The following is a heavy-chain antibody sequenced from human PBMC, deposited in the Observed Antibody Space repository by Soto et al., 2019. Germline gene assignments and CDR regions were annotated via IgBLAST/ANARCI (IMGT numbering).Heavy chain of an antibody. CDR1: GYTFTSYG. J-gene: IGHJ6*02. Sequence: ASVKVSCKASGYTFTSYGISWVRQAPGQGLEWMGWISAYNGNTNYAQKLQGRVTMTTDTSTSTAYMELRSLRSDDTAVYYCARDHRSSSGFYYYYYGMDVWGQGTTVTVSS. V-gene: IGHV1-18*01. CDR2: ISAYNGNT. D-gene: IGHD6-6*01. CDR3: ARDHRSSSGFYYYYYGMDV.